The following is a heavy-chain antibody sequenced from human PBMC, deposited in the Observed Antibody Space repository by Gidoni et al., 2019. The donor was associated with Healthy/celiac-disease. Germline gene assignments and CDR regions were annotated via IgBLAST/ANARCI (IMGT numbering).Heavy chain of an antibody. J-gene: IGHJ6*02. CDR2: ISSSSSYI. CDR1: GFTFSSYS. V-gene: IGHV3-21*01. D-gene: IGHD2-2*01. Sequence: EVQLVESGGGRVKPGGSLRLSGPASGFTFSSYSMNWFRQAPGKGLEWVSSISSSSSYIYYADSVKGRFTISRDNAKNSLYLQMNSLRAEDTAVYYCASCFEDIVVVPAAYYYYGMDVWGQGTTVTVSS. CDR3: ASCFEDIVVVPAAYYYYGMDV.